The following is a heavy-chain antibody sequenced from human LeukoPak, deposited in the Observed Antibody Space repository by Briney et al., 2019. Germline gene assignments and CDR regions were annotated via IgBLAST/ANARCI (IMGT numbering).Heavy chain of an antibody. D-gene: IGHD2-15*01. Sequence: PSETLSLTCTVSGDSISSSYYYWVWIRQPPGKGLEWIGSIYYGGSTYYNPSLKSRVTISSDTSKNQFSLKLSSVTATDTAVYYCARRSHGMGGSCPPVWGHGTTVTVSS. CDR2: IYYGGST. V-gene: IGHV4-39*01. CDR1: GDSISSSYYY. CDR3: ARRSHGMGGSCPPV. J-gene: IGHJ6*02.